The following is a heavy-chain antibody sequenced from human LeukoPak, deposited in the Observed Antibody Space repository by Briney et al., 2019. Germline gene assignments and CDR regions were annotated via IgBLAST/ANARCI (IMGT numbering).Heavy chain of an antibody. CDR1: GFTFSSYG. J-gene: IGHJ4*02. CDR3: AKDGITMIVVAPSHFDY. Sequence: GGSLRLSCAASGFTFSSYGTHWVRQAPGKGLEWVAFIRYDGSNKYYADSVKGRFTISRDNSKNTLYLQMNSLRAEDTAVYYCAKDGITMIVVAPSHFDYWGQGTLVTVSS. CDR2: IRYDGSNK. D-gene: IGHD3-22*01. V-gene: IGHV3-30*02.